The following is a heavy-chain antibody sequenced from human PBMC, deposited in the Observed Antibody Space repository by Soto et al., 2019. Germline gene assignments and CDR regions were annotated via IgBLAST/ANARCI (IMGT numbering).Heavy chain of an antibody. V-gene: IGHV3-30-3*01. CDR3: ARDVTGSVWCGVFDY. D-gene: IGHD3-10*01. J-gene: IGHJ4*02. CDR2: ISYDGGNK. Sequence: QGQLVESGGGVVQPGRSQRLSCAASGFTFSNYAMHWVRQAPCKGLEWVAVISYDGGNKYYADSVKGRFTISRDSSKNTLYLQMNSLRPEDTAVYYCARDVTGSVWCGVFDYWGQGTLVTVSS. CDR1: GFTFSNYA.